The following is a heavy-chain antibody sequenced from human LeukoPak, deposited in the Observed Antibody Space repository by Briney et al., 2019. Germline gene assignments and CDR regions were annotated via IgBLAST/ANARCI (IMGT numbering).Heavy chain of an antibody. CDR3: ARESNGGWRSLAY. CDR2: IYASGST. V-gene: IGHV4-4*07. J-gene: IGHJ4*02. Sequence: SETLSLTCTVSGDSISGYYWSWIRQPAGKGLEWIGRIYASGSTNYNPSLRSRVTMSVDTSKSQFSLTLSSVAAADPAVYFFARESNGGWRSLAYWGQGALVTVSS. D-gene: IGHD6-19*01. CDR1: GDSISGYY.